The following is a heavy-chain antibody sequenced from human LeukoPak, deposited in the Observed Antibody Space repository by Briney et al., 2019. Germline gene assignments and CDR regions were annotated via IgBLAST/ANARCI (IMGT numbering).Heavy chain of an antibody. CDR2: ISSSSSTI. D-gene: IGHD6-6*01. Sequence: GGSLRLSCAASGFTFSSYSMNWVRQAPGKGLEWVSYISSSSSTIYYADSVKGRFTISRDNAKNSLYLQMNSLRAEDTAVYYCARDYIAARDGGINKFDYWGQGTLVTASS. V-gene: IGHV3-48*01. CDR3: ARDYIAARDGGINKFDY. CDR1: GFTFSSYS. J-gene: IGHJ4*02.